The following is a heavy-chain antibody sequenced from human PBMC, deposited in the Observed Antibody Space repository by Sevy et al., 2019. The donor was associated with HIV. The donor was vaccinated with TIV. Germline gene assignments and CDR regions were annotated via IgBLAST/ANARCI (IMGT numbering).Heavy chain of an antibody. J-gene: IGHJ4*02. CDR3: ARSTNSAALDY. V-gene: IGHV3-7*01. CDR1: GFTFSSYW. CDR2: IKQDGGAQ. Sequence: GGSLRLSCAVSGFTFSSYWMSWVRQAPGKGLEWVANIKQDGGAQYYVDSVKGRFAISRDKATNSLFLQMNSLGVEDTAVYYCARSTNSAALDYWGQGTPVTVSS. D-gene: IGHD2-2*01.